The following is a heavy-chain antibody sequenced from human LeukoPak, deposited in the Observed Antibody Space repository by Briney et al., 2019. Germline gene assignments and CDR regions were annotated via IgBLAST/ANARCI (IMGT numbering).Heavy chain of an antibody. V-gene: IGHV4-4*02. J-gene: IGHJ4*02. D-gene: IGHD5-18*01. Sequence: PSGTLSLTCAVSGGSISSSNWWSWVRQPPGKGLEWIGEIYHSGSTNYNPSLKSRVTISVDKSKNQFSLKLSSVTAADTAVYYCARAQQERGYSSGGGAFDYRGQGTLVTVSS. CDR3: ARAQQERGYSSGGGAFDY. CDR2: IYHSGST. CDR1: GGSISSSNW.